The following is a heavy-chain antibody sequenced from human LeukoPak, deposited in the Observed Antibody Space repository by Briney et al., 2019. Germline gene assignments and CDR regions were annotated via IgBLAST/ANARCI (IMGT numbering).Heavy chain of an antibody. Sequence: GGSLRLSCSASGFTFSSYAMHWVRQAPGKGLEYVSAISSNGGSTYYADSVKGRFTISRDNSKNTLYLQMSSLRAEDTAVYYCVNLMTFSSPDYWGQGTLVTVSS. D-gene: IGHD2/OR15-2a*01. J-gene: IGHJ4*02. CDR3: VNLMTFSSPDY. V-gene: IGHV3-64D*09. CDR2: ISSNGGST. CDR1: GFTFSSYA.